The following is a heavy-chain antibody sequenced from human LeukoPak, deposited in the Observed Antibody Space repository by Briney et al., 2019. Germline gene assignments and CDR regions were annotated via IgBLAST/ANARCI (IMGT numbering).Heavy chain of an antibody. V-gene: IGHV4-39*01. J-gene: IGHJ6*03. CDR2: IYYSGST. CDR3: ARPNYYYYMDV. CDR1: GGSISNSNYY. Sequence: SETLSLTCTVSGGSISNSNYYWGWIRQPPGKGLGWIGSIYYSGSTYYNPSLKSRVTISVDTSKNQFSLKLSSVTAADTAVYYCARPNYYYYMDVWGKGTTVTVSS.